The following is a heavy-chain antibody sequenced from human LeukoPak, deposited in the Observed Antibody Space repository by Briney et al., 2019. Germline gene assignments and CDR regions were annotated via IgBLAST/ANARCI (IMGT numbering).Heavy chain of an antibody. CDR3: AREGLSGYYYDSSAPTGAFDI. V-gene: IGHV3-21*01. CDR2: ISSSSSYI. Sequence: GGSLRLSCAASGFTFSSYTMNWVRQAPGKGLEWVSSISSSSSYIYYADSLKGRFTISRDNAKNSLYLQMNSLRAEDTAVYYCAREGLSGYYYDSSAPTGAFDIWGQGTMVTVSS. J-gene: IGHJ3*02. CDR1: GFTFSSYT. D-gene: IGHD3-22*01.